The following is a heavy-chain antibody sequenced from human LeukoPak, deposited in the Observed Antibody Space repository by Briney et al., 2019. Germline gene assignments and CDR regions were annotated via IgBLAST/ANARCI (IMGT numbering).Heavy chain of an antibody. J-gene: IGHJ4*02. Sequence: GGSLRLSCAASGFTFSNYGLSWVRQAPGKGLEWVSGITGSGGSTYYADSVKGRFTISRDNAKNSLYLQMNSLRAEDTAVYYCARDARMYYYDSSGYLGGYWGQGTLVTVSS. D-gene: IGHD3-22*01. CDR3: ARDARMYYYDSSGYLGGY. CDR2: ITGSGGST. CDR1: GFTFSNYG. V-gene: IGHV3-23*01.